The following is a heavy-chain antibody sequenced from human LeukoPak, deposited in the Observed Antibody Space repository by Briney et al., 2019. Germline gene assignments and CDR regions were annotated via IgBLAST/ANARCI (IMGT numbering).Heavy chain of an antibody. D-gene: IGHD3-22*01. CDR3: ATNRVGGSGYGIDY. CDR2: VDPEDGET. Sequence: ATVKISCKVSGYTFTDYYMHWVQQAPGKGLEWMGLVDPEDGETIYAEKFQGRVTITADTSTDTAYMELSSLRSKDTAVYYCATNRVGGSGYGIDYWGQGTLVTVSS. V-gene: IGHV1-69-2*01. J-gene: IGHJ4*02. CDR1: GYTFTDYY.